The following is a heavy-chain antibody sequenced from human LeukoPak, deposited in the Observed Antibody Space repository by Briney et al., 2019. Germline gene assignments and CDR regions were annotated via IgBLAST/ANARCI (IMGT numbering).Heavy chain of an antibody. J-gene: IGHJ3*02. CDR2: INSDGSST. CDR3: ARVLYDFWGGYGSDAFDI. CDR1: GFTFSSYW. Sequence: GGSLRLFCAASGFTFSSYWMHWVRQAPGKGRVWVSRINSDGSSTSYADSVKGRFTISRDNAKNTLYLQMNSLRAEDTAVYYCARVLYDFWGGYGSDAFDIWGQGTMVTVSS. D-gene: IGHD3-3*01. V-gene: IGHV3-74*01.